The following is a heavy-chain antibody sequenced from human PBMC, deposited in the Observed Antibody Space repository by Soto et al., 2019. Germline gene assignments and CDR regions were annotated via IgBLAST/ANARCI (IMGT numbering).Heavy chain of an antibody. CDR1: GGSISSGGYY. Sequence: QVQLQESGPGLVKPSQTLSLTCTVSGGSISSGGYYWSWIRQHPGKGLEWIGYIYYSGSTYYNPSLKSRVTITVDTSKNHFSLKLSSVTAADTAVYYCARMDYGDYVRTSDYWGQGTLVTVSS. J-gene: IGHJ4*02. V-gene: IGHV4-31*03. CDR2: IYYSGST. D-gene: IGHD4-17*01. CDR3: ARMDYGDYVRTSDY.